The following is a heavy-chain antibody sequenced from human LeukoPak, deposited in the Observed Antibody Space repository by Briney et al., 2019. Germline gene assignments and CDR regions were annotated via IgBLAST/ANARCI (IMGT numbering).Heavy chain of an antibody. CDR2: INHSGST. Sequence: PSETLSLTCTVSGGSISSYYWSWIRQPPGKGLEWIGEINHSGSTNYNPSLKSRVTISVDTSKNQFSLKLSSVTAADTAVYYCARLPLRSYYDSSGYYYVVANDAFDIWGQGTMVTVSS. V-gene: IGHV4-34*01. CDR3: ARLPLRSYYDSSGYYYVVANDAFDI. D-gene: IGHD3-22*01. CDR1: GGSISSYY. J-gene: IGHJ3*02.